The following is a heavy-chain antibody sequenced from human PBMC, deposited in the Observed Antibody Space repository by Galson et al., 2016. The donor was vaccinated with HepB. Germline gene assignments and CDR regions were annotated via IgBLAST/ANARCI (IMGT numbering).Heavy chain of an antibody. Sequence: ETLSLTCTVSGTSINRSSYYWGWIRQPPGKGPEWIGTIYYTGSTYYEPSVKGRVTISMDTSKNQFSLNLDSVTAADTAVYYCASVDYGDWFFDYWGQGTLVTVSS. J-gene: IGHJ4*02. D-gene: IGHD4-17*01. V-gene: IGHV4-39*01. CDR3: ASVDYGDWFFDY. CDR2: IYYTGST. CDR1: GTSINRSSYY.